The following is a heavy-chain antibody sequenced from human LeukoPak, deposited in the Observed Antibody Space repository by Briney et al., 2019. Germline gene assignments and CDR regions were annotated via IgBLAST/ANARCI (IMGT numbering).Heavy chain of an antibody. CDR3: ARDKRNIGSGVTYLTYYYYYMDV. Sequence: ASVKVSCKASGYTFTSYYMHWVRQAPGQGLEWMGIINPSGGSTSYAQKFQGRVTMTRDMSTSTVYMELSSLRSEDTAVYYCARDKRNIGSGVTYLTYYYYYMDVWGKGTTVTVSS. D-gene: IGHD3-10*01. CDR2: INPSGGST. J-gene: IGHJ6*03. CDR1: GYTFTSYY. V-gene: IGHV1-46*01.